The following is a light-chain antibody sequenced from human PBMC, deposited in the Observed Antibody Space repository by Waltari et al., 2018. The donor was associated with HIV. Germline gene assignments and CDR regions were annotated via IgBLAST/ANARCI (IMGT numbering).Light chain of an antibody. Sequence: SYVLTQSPSVSVAQGKTARITGGGKNIGSKSVNWYQQQPGQAPVMVIYHDTDRPSGIPDRFSGSNSEDTATMTIRRVEAGDEADYYCQVWDTNTDQYVIFGGGTNLAV. J-gene: IGLJ2*01. CDR3: QVWDTNTDQYVI. CDR1: NIGSKS. V-gene: IGLV3-21*01. CDR2: HDT.